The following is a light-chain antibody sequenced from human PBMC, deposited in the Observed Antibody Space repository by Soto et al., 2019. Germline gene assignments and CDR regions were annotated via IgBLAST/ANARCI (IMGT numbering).Light chain of an antibody. CDR3: QQYGTSPQT. CDR2: ATS. J-gene: IGKJ2*01. V-gene: IGKV3-20*01. Sequence: ETVLTQSPGTLSLSPGERATLSCRASQSVSSSYLAWYQQKPGQAPRLLIYATSSRATGIPDRFSGSGSGTEFTLTISRLEPEDFVVYYCQQYGTSPQTFGQGTNLEIK. CDR1: QSVSSSY.